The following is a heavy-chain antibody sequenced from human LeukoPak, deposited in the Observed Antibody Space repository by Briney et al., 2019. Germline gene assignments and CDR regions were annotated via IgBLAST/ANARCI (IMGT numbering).Heavy chain of an antibody. V-gene: IGHV1-18*04. D-gene: IGHD6-13*01. CDR1: GYTFTSYG. CDR2: ISAYNGNT. J-gene: IGHJ5*02. CDR3: ARDYSSSWYEGGSEWFDP. Sequence: ASVKVSCKASGYTFTSYGISWVRQAPGQGLEWMGWISAYNGNTNYAQKLQGRVTMTTDTSTSTAYMELRSLRSDDTAVYYCARDYSSSWYEGGSEWFDPWGQGTLVTVSS.